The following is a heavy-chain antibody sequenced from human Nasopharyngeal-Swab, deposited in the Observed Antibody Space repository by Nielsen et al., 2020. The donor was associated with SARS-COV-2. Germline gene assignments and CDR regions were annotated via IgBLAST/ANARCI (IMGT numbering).Heavy chain of an antibody. CDR2: ISGSGRTT. J-gene: IGHJ4*02. V-gene: IGHV3-23*01. CDR3: AKGRTDSSS. D-gene: IGHD6-13*01. CDR1: GFTISSYA. Sequence: GALKISRAASGFTISSYAMSWVRQAPGKGLEWVSTISGSGRTTYYADSVKGRFTISRDISKNTLYLQMNSLRAEDTAVYYCAKGRTDSSSWGQGTLVTVSS.